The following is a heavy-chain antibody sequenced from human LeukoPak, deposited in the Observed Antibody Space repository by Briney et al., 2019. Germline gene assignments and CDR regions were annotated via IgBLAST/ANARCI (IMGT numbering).Heavy chain of an antibody. V-gene: IGHV3-23*01. CDR1: GFTFSSNG. J-gene: IGHJ3*02. Sequence: GGTLRLSCAASGFTFSSNGMSWVRQAPGKGLEWVSGISATTGGTYYADSVKGRFTISRDISKSTLYLQMNSLRAEDTAVYYCAKDVNWNADAFDIWGQGTMVTVSS. CDR3: AKDVNWNADAFDI. CDR2: ISATTGGT. D-gene: IGHD1-1*01.